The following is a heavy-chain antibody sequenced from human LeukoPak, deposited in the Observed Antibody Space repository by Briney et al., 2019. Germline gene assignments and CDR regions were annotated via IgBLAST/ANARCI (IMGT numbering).Heavy chain of an antibody. D-gene: IGHD6-6*01. Sequence: SVKVSCKASGGTFSSYAISWVRQAPGQGLEWMGGIIPIFGTANYAQKFQGRVTITTDESTSRAYMELSSLRSEDTAVYYCARGRWDSSSDFDYWGQGTLVTVSS. V-gene: IGHV1-69*05. J-gene: IGHJ4*02. CDR2: IIPIFGTA. CDR3: ARGRWDSSSDFDY. CDR1: GGTFSSYA.